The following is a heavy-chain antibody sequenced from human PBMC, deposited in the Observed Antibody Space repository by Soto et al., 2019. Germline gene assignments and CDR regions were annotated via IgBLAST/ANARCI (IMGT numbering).Heavy chain of an antibody. J-gene: IGHJ6*02. CDR1: GYSFTNYW. Sequence: VEALKISCKGSGYSFTNYWIGWVRQMPGKDLEWIGIIYPEDSETRYSPSFQGLVTISVDKSISTAYLQWSSLKASDTAMYYCARHRITMVRGVTYGMDVWGQGTTVTVSS. CDR3: ARHRITMVRGVTYGMDV. CDR2: IYPEDSET. V-gene: IGHV5-51*01. D-gene: IGHD3-10*01.